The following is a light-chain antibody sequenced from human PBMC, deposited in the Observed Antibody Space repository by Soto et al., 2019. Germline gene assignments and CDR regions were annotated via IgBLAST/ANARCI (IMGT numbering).Light chain of an antibody. CDR2: DVN. J-gene: IGLJ1*01. V-gene: IGLV2-11*01. CDR1: SSDVGGYDY. CDR3: HSYDSSLSGYV. Sequence: QSALSQPRSVSGSPGQSVTISCTGTSSDVGGYDYVSWYQHHPGKAPKVTIYDVNKRHSGVPDRFSGSKSGTSASLAITGLQAEDEADYYCHSYDSSLSGYVFGTGTKVTVL.